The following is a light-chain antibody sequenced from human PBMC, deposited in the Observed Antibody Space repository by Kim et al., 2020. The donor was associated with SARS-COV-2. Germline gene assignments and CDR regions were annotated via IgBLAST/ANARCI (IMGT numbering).Light chain of an antibody. J-gene: IGKJ2*01. CDR3: QQYYSYPYI. CDR1: QCISSY. V-gene: IGKV1-8*01. Sequence: SASTGDRVTITCRASQCISSYLAGYQQKPGEAPQLRLYAVSTLQSGVPSSLSGSGSGTDFTLTISCLQSEDFATYYCQQYYSYPYIFGQGTKLEL. CDR2: AVS.